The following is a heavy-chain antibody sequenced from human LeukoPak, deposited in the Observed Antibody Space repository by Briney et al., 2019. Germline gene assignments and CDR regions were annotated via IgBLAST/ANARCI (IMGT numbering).Heavy chain of an antibody. J-gene: IGHJ4*02. V-gene: IGHV4-34*01. CDR3: ARGIRGDTAVDY. CDR1: GGSFSGYY. D-gene: IGHD5-18*01. CDR2: INHSGST. Sequence: PSETLSLTCAVYGGSFSGYYWSWIRQPPGKGLEWIGEINHSGSTNYNPSLKSRVTISVDTSKNQFSLKLSSVTAADTAVYYCARGIRGDTAVDYWDQGTLVTVSS.